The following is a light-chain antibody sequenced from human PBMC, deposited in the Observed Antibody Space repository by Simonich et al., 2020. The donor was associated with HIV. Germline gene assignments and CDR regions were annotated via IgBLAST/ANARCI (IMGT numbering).Light chain of an antibody. CDR3: QQYYVYPLA. CDR2: AAS. CDR1: QGISSY. Sequence: DIQLTQSPSFLSASVVDRVTITCRASQGISSYLAWYQQKPGKAPMLLIYAASTLQSVVPSRFSGSGSGTEFTLTISSLQPEDFATYYCQQYYVYPLAFGGGTKVEIK. J-gene: IGKJ4*01. V-gene: IGKV1-9*01.